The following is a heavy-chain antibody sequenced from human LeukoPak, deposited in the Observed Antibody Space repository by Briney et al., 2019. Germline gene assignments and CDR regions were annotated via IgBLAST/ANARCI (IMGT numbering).Heavy chain of an antibody. CDR1: GFTFSGYW. CDR3: ARDRGFGQADV. Sequence: GGSLTLSCAASGFTFSGYWMSWLRQAPGKGLEWVANIKQDGGEKYYVDSVKGRFTISRDNAKDSLYLQMNSLRAEDTAVYYCARDRGFGQADVWGKGTTVTVSS. V-gene: IGHV3-7*01. J-gene: IGHJ6*04. CDR2: IKQDGGEK. D-gene: IGHD3-10*01.